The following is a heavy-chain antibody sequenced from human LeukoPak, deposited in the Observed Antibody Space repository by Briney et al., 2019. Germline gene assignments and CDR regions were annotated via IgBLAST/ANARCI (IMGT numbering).Heavy chain of an antibody. V-gene: IGHV3-23*01. CDR2: ISGSGGST. Sequence: GGSLRLSCAASGFTFSSYAMNWVRQAPGKGLKWVSAISGSGGSTYYADSVKGRFTISRDNSKNTLYLQMNSLRAEDTAVYYCATTRYYYDSSGYSNFDYWGQGTLITVSS. CDR3: ATTRYYYDSSGYSNFDY. CDR1: GFTFSSYA. J-gene: IGHJ4*02. D-gene: IGHD3-22*01.